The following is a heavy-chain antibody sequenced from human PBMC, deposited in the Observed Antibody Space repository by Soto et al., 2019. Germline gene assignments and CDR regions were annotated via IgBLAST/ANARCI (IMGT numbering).Heavy chain of an antibody. CDR1: GFTFSSYA. Sequence: QVQLVESGGGVVQPGRSLRLSCAASGFTFSSYAMHWVRQAPGKGLEWVAVISYDGSNKYYADSVKGRFTITRDNSKNTLYLQMNSRRAEGRVVYYCGRRPLVGASWPGGGWGQGTLVTVSS. CDR3: GRRPLVGASWPGGG. CDR2: ISYDGSNK. D-gene: IGHD1-26*01. V-gene: IGHV3-30-3*01. J-gene: IGHJ4*02.